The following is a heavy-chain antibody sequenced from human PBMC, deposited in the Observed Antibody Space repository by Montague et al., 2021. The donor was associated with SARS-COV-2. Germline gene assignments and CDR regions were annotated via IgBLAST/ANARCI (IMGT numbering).Heavy chain of an antibody. CDR3: ARGHYDILTGYDEYYFDY. CDR1: GGSFRGYY. J-gene: IGHJ4*02. V-gene: IGHV4-34*01. CDR2: INHSGST. D-gene: IGHD3-9*01. Sequence: SETLSLTCAIYGGSFRGYYWSWIRQRPGKGLEWIGEINHSGSTNYNPSLKSRVTISVDTSKNQFSLKLSSVTAADTAVYYCARGHYDILTGYDEYYFDYWGQGTMVTVSS.